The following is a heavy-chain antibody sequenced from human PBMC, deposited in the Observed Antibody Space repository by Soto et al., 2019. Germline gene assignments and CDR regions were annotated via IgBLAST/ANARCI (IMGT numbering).Heavy chain of an antibody. D-gene: IGHD2-8*01. CDR2: ICPGDSDT. CDR1: GYSFTNYW. V-gene: IGHV5-51*01. J-gene: IGHJ3*02. Sequence: GESLKISCKGSGYSFTNYWIGWVRQMPGKGLEWMGIICPGDSDTRYSPSFQGQVTISADKSIRTAYLQWNSLKDSDTAMYYWAKMGLDPHDAFDMWGKGTLVPVSS. CDR3: AKMGLDPHDAFDM.